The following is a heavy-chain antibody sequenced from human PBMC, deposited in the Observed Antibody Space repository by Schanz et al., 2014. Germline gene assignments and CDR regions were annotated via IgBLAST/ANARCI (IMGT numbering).Heavy chain of an antibody. CDR3: TRGGYSYALSAFDI. CDR1: GYNITSND. Sequence: QVHLVQSGAEVKKPGASVKVSCKASGYNITSNDVTWVRQATGQGLEWMGWISPYNGNTNYAPKVQGRVTVTTDTSTSTVHMELRSLRSDDTALYYCTRGGYSYALSAFDIWGQGTIVTVSS. V-gene: IGHV1-18*01. D-gene: IGHD5-18*01. J-gene: IGHJ3*02. CDR2: ISPYNGNT.